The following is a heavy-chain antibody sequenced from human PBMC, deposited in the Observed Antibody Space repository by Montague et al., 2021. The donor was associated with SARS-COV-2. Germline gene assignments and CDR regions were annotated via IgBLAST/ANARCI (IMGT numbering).Heavy chain of an antibody. CDR1: GGSITYSSYY. V-gene: IGHV4-39*07. D-gene: IGHD3-10*01. Sequence: SETLSLPCTMSGGSITYSSYYWGWIRLPPGKGLEWIGSIYYSGTAXYNASLKSRVTMSLDMSKNQLSLRLKSTTAADTAVYFCARASFYYGSGSHYNNWFDSWGQGTVVTVSS. CDR2: IYYSGTA. J-gene: IGHJ5*01. CDR3: ARASFYYGSGSHYNNWFDS.